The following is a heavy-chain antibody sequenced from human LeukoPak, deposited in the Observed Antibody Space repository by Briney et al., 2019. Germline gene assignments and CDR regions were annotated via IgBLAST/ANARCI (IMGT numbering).Heavy chain of an antibody. J-gene: IGHJ3*02. V-gene: IGHV1-18*01. D-gene: IGHD1-26*01. CDR1: GYTFTSYG. CDR2: ISAYNGNT. Sequence: ASVKVSCKASGYTFTSYGISWVRQAPGQGLEWMGWISAYNGNTNYAQKLQGRVTMTTDTSTSTAYMELRSLRSDDTAVYYCARDEVVGATPLWLMPSLRAHDDAFDIWGQGTMVTVSS. CDR3: ARDEVVGATPLWLMPSLRAHDDAFDI.